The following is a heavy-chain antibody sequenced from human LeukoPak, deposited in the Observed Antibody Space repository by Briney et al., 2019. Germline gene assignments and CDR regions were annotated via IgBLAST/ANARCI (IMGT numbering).Heavy chain of an antibody. V-gene: IGHV3-21*01. J-gene: IGHJ3*02. CDR2: ISSSSSYI. Sequence: PGGSLRLSCAASGFTFSSYSMNWVRQAPGKGLEWVSSISSSSSYIYYADSVKGRFTISRDNAKNSLYLLMNSLRAEDTAVYYCARSGVVKWYIVTGYYSDAFDIWGQGTMVTVSS. D-gene: IGHD3-9*01. CDR3: ARSGVVKWYIVTGYYSDAFDI. CDR1: GFTFSSYS.